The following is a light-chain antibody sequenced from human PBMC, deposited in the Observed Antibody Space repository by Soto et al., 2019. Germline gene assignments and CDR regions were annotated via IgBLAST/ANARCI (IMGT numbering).Light chain of an antibody. CDR1: QSLDSTS. CDR3: QQLNTYPRT. Sequence: EVVLTQSPGTLSLSPGERATLSCRASQSLDSTSLAWYQQKPGQSPRLVIYGASRRATGIPDRFSGSGSGTDFILTIDRLEPEDFATYYCQQLNTYPRTFGPGTKVDIK. CDR2: GAS. V-gene: IGKV3-20*01. J-gene: IGKJ3*01.